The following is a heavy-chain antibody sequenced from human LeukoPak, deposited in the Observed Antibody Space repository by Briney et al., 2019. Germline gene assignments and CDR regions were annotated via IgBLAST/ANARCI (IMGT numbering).Heavy chain of an antibody. CDR3: AKDSDSVRGVIIN. CDR1: GFTFSSYA. Sequence: GGSLRLSCAASGFTFSSYAMSWVRQVPGKGLQWISAISGSGGSTYYADSVKGRFTISRDNSKNTLYRQMNSLRAEDTAVYYCAKDSDSVRGVIINWGQGTLVTVSS. J-gene: IGHJ4*02. CDR2: ISGSGGST. D-gene: IGHD3-10*01. V-gene: IGHV3-23*01.